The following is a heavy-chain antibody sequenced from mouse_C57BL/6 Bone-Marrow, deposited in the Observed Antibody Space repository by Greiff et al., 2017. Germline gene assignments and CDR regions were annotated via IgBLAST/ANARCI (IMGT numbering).Heavy chain of an antibody. CDR2: IDPSDSYT. Sequence: VQLQQPGAELVMPGASVKLSCKASGYTFTSYWLHWVKQRPGQGLEWIGEIDPSDSYTNYNQKFKGKSTLTVDKSSSTAYMQLSSLTSEYSAVYYCARDGYDGAWFAYWGQGTLVTVSA. CDR3: ARDGYDGAWFAY. V-gene: IGHV1-69*01. CDR1: GYTFTSYW. D-gene: IGHD2-2*01. J-gene: IGHJ3*01.